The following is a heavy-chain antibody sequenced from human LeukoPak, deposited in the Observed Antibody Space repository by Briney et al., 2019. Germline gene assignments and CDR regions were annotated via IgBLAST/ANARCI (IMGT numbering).Heavy chain of an antibody. CDR1: GGSISSSNW. J-gene: IGHJ6*03. Sequence: PSGTLSLTCAVSGGSISSSNWWSWVRQPPGKGLEWIGEIYHSGSTNYNPSLKSRVTISVDKSKNQFSLKLSSVTAADTAVYYCARDSPTYYDILADLTPYYYYYMDVWGKGTTVTVSS. CDR2: IYHSGST. D-gene: IGHD3-9*01. V-gene: IGHV4-4*02. CDR3: ARDSPTYYDILADLTPYYYYYMDV.